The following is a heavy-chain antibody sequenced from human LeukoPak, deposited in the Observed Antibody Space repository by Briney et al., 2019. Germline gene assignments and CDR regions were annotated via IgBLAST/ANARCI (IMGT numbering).Heavy chain of an antibody. CDR1: GFTFSKYW. J-gene: IGHJ4*02. Sequence: GGSLRLSCAASGFTFSKYWINWVRQAPGKGREWVANIKEDGSQKYYVESVKGRFTVSRDNAKNSVYLQVSSLRDGDTGVYYCARGLNTSPGIDYWGQGTLVTVSS. V-gene: IGHV3-7*01. CDR2: IKEDGSQK. D-gene: IGHD3-16*01. CDR3: ARGLNTSPGIDY.